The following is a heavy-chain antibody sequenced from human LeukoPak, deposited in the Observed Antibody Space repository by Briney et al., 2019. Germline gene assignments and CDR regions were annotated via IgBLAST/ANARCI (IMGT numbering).Heavy chain of an antibody. Sequence: GGSLRLSCAASGFTFSTYAMTWVHQAPGKGLEWVSGISSIGGSTYYADSVKGRFTISRDNSKNTLYLQMNSLRAEDTALYYCARVVAAAGNTNWFDPWGQGTLVTVSS. D-gene: IGHD6-13*01. CDR1: GFTFSTYA. J-gene: IGHJ5*02. V-gene: IGHV3-23*01. CDR2: ISSIGGST. CDR3: ARVVAAAGNTNWFDP.